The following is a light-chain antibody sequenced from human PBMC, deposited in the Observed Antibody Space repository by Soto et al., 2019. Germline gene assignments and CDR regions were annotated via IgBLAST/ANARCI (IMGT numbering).Light chain of an antibody. CDR1: SSDVGGYKY. CDR2: EVT. J-gene: IGLJ1*01. V-gene: IGLV2-14*01. Sequence: QSALTQPASVSGSPGQSITISCTGTSSDVGGYKYVSWYQHHPGKAPKFMIYEVTNRPSGVSNRFSGSKSGNTASLTISGLQAEDEADYYCTSYTSSSTFVFGTGTKLTVL. CDR3: TSYTSSSTFV.